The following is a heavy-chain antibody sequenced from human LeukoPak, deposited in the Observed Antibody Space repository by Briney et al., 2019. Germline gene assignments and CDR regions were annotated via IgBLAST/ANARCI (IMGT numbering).Heavy chain of an antibody. Sequence: SETLSLTCTVSGGSMSPLYWGWIRQPPGKGLEFIGYIFYSGSVNLNPSLKSRVTLSVDTSKNQISPKLNSVTAADTALYYCARGGVAAKYYFDFWGQGTLVTVSS. CDR2: IFYSGSV. CDR3: ARGGVAAKYYFDF. D-gene: IGHD3-10*01. CDR1: GGSMSPLY. V-gene: IGHV4-59*11. J-gene: IGHJ4*02.